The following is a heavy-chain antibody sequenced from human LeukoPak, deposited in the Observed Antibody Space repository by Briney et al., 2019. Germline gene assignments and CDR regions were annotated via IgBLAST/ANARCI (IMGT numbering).Heavy chain of an antibody. J-gene: IGHJ6*03. CDR3: ARDHGGLRWFGELDYYMDV. V-gene: IGHV1-2*02. CDR2: INPNSGGT. D-gene: IGHD3-10*01. Sequence: ASVKVSCKASGYTFTGYYMHWVRQAPGQGLEWMGWINPNSGGTNYAQKFQGRVTMTRDTSISTAYMELSRLRSDDTAVYYCARDHGGLRWFGELDYYMDVWGKGTTVTVSS. CDR1: GYTFTGYY.